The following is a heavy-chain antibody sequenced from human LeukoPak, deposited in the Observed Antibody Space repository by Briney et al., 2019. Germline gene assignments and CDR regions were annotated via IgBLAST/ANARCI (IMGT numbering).Heavy chain of an antibody. D-gene: IGHD3-22*01. CDR3: ARDSDYYDSSGFFY. V-gene: IGHV4-61*08. J-gene: IGHJ4*02. CDR2: IYYSGST. Sequence: SQTLSLTCTVSGGSISSGDYYWRWIRQPPGKGLEWIGYIYYSGSTNYNPSLKSRFTISVDTSKNQFSLKLSSVTAADTAVYYCARDSDYYDSSGFFYWGQGTLVTVSS. CDR1: GGSISSGDYY.